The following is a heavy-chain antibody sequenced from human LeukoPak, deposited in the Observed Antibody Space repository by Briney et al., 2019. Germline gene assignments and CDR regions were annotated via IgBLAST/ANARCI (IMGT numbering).Heavy chain of an antibody. V-gene: IGHV1-69*13. Sequence: ASVKVSCKASGYTFTSYAISWVRQAPGQGLEWMGGIIPIFGTANYAQKFQGRVTITADESTSTAYMELSSLRSEDTAVYYCATSSVVEMATITSFDYWGQGTLVTVSS. J-gene: IGHJ4*02. D-gene: IGHD5-24*01. CDR3: ATSSVVEMATITSFDY. CDR1: GYTFTSYA. CDR2: IIPIFGTA.